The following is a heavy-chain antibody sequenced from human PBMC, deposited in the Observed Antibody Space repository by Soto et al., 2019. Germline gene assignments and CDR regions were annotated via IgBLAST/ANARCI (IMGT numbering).Heavy chain of an antibody. CDR3: VKDSYAEFHRVLSTAEYFFDY. CDR1: GFTFTNYA. J-gene: IGHJ4*01. Sequence: GGSLRLSCAASGFTFTNYAMTWVRQAPGKGLEWVSISSGSGSGGSTNYADSVKGRFTISRDNSKNTLYLQMNSLRVEDTAVYYCVKDSYAEFHRVLSTAEYFFDYWGHGTLVTVSS. CDR2: SSGSGSGGST. V-gene: IGHV3-23*01. D-gene: IGHD2-15*01.